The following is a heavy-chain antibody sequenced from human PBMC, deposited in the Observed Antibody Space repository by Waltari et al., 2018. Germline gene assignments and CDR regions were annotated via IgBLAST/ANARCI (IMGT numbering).Heavy chain of an antibody. D-gene: IGHD3-10*01. CDR2: ISGRDGNT. J-gene: IGHJ3*02. Sequence: VQLLESGGGLVQPGGSLRLSCAASGFIFSNYAMTWVRQAPGKGLGWVSTISGRDGNTYYADSGKGRFTISRDNSKNTLYLQMNSRKVDDTAVYSCAKDRVVRGVMGAFDMWGQGTMVTVSS. CDR1: GFIFSNYA. CDR3: AKDRVVRGVMGAFDM. V-gene: IGHV3-23*01.